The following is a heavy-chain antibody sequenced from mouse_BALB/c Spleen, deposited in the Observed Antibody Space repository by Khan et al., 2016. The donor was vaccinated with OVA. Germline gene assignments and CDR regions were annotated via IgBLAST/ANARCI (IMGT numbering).Heavy chain of an antibody. V-gene: IGHV1-4*01. Sequence: VMLVESGAELARPGASVKMSCKASGYTFTSYTIHWIKKRPGQGLEWIGYINPSNGYTNYNQKFKDKATLTTDKSSTTAYLQLSSLTSDDSAVYNCVRDGAYHRNDGWLAYWGQGTLVTVSA. CDR1: GYTFTSYT. J-gene: IGHJ3*01. CDR2: INPSNGYT. D-gene: IGHD2-14*01. CDR3: VRDGAYHRNDGWLAY.